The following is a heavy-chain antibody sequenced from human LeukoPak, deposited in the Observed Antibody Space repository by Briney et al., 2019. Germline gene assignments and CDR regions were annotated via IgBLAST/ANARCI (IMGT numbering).Heavy chain of an antibody. V-gene: IGHV4-34*01. D-gene: IGHD6-19*01. CDR1: GGSFSGYY. J-gene: IGHJ6*02. CDR2: INHSGST. Sequence: PSETLSLTCAVYGGSFSGYYWSWIRQPPGKGLEWIGEINHSGSTNYNPSLKSRVTISVDTSKNQFSLKLSSVTAADTAMYYCARRYSSGWTHYHGMDVWGQGTTVTVSS. CDR3: ARRYSSGWTHYHGMDV.